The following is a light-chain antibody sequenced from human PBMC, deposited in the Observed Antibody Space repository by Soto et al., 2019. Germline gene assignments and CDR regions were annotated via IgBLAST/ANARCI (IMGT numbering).Light chain of an antibody. Sequence: QSALTQPASVSGSPGQSITISCTGTSSDVGAYNYVSWYQQHPGKAPKLMIFEVSDRPSGVSNRFSGSKSGNTASLTISELQAEDEADYYCSSYTSSNTLVFGGGTQLTVL. J-gene: IGLJ2*01. V-gene: IGLV2-14*01. CDR1: SSDVGAYNY. CDR3: SSYTSSNTLV. CDR2: EVS.